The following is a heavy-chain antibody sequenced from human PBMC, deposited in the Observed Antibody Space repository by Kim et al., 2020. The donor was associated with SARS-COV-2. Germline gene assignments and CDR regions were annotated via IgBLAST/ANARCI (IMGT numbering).Heavy chain of an antibody. CDR1: GGTFSSYA. J-gene: IGHJ4*02. Sequence: SVKVSCKASGGTFSSYAISWVRQAPGQGLEWMGGIIPIFGTANYAQKFQGRVTITADESTSTAYMELSSLRSEDTAVYYCARGSHHTMIVENYFDYWGQGTLVTVSS. CDR2: IIPIFGTA. CDR3: ARGSHHTMIVENYFDY. D-gene: IGHD3-22*01. V-gene: IGHV1-69*13.